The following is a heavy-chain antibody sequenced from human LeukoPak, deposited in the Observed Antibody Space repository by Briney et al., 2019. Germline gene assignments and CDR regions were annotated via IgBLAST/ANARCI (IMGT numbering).Heavy chain of an antibody. J-gene: IGHJ5*02. CDR3: ARDSYYGFWSGHSNWFDP. D-gene: IGHD3-3*01. Sequence: SQTLSLTCTVSGGSISSGSYYWSWIRQPAGKGLEWIGRIYTSGSTNYNPSLKSRVTISVDTSKNQFSLKLSSVTAADTAVYYCARDSYYGFWSGHSNWFDPWGQGTLVTVSS. V-gene: IGHV4-61*02. CDR2: IYTSGST. CDR1: GGSISSGSYY.